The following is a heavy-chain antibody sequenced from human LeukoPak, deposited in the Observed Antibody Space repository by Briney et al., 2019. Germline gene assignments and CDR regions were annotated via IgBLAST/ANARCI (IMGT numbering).Heavy chain of an antibody. CDR3: AKRLSKQQLVPVAFDI. V-gene: IGHV3-23*01. D-gene: IGHD6-13*01. CDR1: GFTFSSYA. CDR2: ISGSGGST. J-gene: IGHJ3*02. Sequence: GSLRLSCAASGFTFSSYAMSRVRQAPGKGLKWVSAISGSGGSTYYADSVKGRFTISRDDSKNTLYLQMNSLRAEDTAVYYCAKRLSKQQLVPVAFDIWGQGTMVTVSP.